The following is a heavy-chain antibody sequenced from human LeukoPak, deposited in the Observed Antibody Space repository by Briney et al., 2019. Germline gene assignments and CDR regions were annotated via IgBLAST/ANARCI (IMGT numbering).Heavy chain of an antibody. CDR1: GGTFISYA. CDR3: ARGGGPCSNGECPPWFDP. V-gene: IGHV1-69*13. D-gene: IGHD2-8*01. J-gene: IGHJ5*02. Sequence: ASVKVSCKASGGTFISYAISWVRQAPGQGLEWMGGIIPIFGTANYAQKFQGRVTITADESTSTAYMELSSLRSEDTAVYYCARGGGPCSNGECPPWFDPWGQGILVTVSS. CDR2: IIPIFGTA.